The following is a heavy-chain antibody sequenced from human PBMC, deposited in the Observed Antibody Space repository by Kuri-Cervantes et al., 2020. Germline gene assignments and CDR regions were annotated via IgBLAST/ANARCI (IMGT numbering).Heavy chain of an antibody. V-gene: IGHV1-2*02. Sequence: ASVKVSCKASGYTFTGYYMHWVRQAPGQGLEWMGWINRNSGGTNYAQKFQGRVTMTRDTSISTAYMELSRLRSDDTAVYYCTTDGVTTVTTIWGQGTLVTVSS. D-gene: IGHD4-17*01. CDR2: INRNSGGT. CDR1: GYTFTGYY. CDR3: TTDGVTTVTTI. J-gene: IGHJ4*02.